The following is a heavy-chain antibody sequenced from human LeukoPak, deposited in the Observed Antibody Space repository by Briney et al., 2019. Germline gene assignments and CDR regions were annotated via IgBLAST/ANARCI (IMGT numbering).Heavy chain of an antibody. J-gene: IGHJ5*02. Sequence: PSETLSLTCTVSGGSVSSGSYYWSWIRQPPGKGLEWIGYIYYSGSTNYNPSLKSRVTISVDTSKNQFSLKLSSVTAADTAVYYCARVSYCSSTSCYADDPWGQGTLVTVSS. D-gene: IGHD2-2*01. CDR2: IYYSGST. V-gene: IGHV4-61*01. CDR1: GGSVSSGSYY. CDR3: ARVSYCSSTSCYADDP.